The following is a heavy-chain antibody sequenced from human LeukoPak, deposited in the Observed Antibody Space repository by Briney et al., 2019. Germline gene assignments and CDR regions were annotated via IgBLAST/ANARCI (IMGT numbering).Heavy chain of an antibody. CDR2: ISYDGSNK. CDR3: ARDPRVSSRWWGPFDP. Sequence: GGSLRLSCAASGFTFSSYAMHWVRQAPGKGLEWVAVISYDGSNKYYADSVKGRFTISRDNSKNTLYLQMNSLRAEDTAVYYCARDPRVSSRWWGPFDPWGQGTLVTVSS. CDR1: GFTFSSYA. J-gene: IGHJ5*02. V-gene: IGHV3-30-3*01. D-gene: IGHD6-13*01.